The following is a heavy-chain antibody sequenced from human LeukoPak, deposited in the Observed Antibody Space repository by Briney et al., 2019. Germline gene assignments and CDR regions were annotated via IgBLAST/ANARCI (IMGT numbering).Heavy chain of an antibody. CDR3: ARAAYSSSWYETYNWFDP. V-gene: IGHV3-53*01. J-gene: IGHJ5*02. CDR1: GFAVSSNY. CDR2: IYSGGST. Sequence: GGSLRLSCAASGFAVSSNYMSWVRQAPGKGLEWVSVIYSGGSTYYADSVKGRFTISRDNAKNSLYLQMNSLRDEDTAVYYCARAAYSSSWYETYNWFDPWGQGTLVTVSS. D-gene: IGHD6-13*01.